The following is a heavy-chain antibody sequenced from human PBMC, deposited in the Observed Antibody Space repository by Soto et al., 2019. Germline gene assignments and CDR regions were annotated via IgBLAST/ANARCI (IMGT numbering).Heavy chain of an antibody. CDR1: GGTFSSYA. J-gene: IGHJ6*02. D-gene: IGHD5-12*01. Sequence: GASVKVSCKASGGTFSSYAISWVRQAPGQGLEWMGGIIPIFGTANYAQKFQGRVTITADESTSTAYMELSSLRSEDTAVYYCASVPVRVEMATHRYYYYGMDVWGQGTTVTVSS. V-gene: IGHV1-69*13. CDR3: ASVPVRVEMATHRYYYYGMDV. CDR2: IIPIFGTA.